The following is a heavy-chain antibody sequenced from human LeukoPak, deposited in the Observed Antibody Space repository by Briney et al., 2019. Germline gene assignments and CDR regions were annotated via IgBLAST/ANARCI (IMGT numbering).Heavy chain of an antibody. J-gene: IGHJ4*02. CDR2: ISGSGGST. Sequence: PGGSLRLSCAASGFTFSSYAMSWVRQAPGKGLEWVSAISGSGGSTYYADSVKGRFTISRDNAKNSLYLEMNSLRVEDTAVYYCARDSSGYQWGQGTLVTVSS. CDR1: GFTFSSYA. CDR3: ARDSSGYQ. V-gene: IGHV3-23*01. D-gene: IGHD3-22*01.